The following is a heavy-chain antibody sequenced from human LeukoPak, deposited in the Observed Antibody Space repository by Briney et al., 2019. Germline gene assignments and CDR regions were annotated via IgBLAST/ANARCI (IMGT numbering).Heavy chain of an antibody. J-gene: IGHJ4*02. Sequence: SVKVSCKASGGTFSSYAISWVRQAPGQGLEWMGGIIPIFGTASYAQKFQGRVTITTDESTSTAYMELSSLRSEDTAVYYCARQPITGTTWDDYWGQGTLVTVSS. D-gene: IGHD1-7*01. CDR1: GGTFSSYA. CDR2: IIPIFGTA. CDR3: ARQPITGTTWDDY. V-gene: IGHV1-69*05.